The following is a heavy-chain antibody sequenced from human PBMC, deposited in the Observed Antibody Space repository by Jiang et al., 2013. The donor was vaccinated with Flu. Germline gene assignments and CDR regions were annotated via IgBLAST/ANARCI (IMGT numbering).Heavy chain of an antibody. J-gene: IGHJ4*02. CDR1: GGTFSSYA. CDR2: IIPIFGTA. CDR3: AGGYCTNGVCTSPFDY. D-gene: IGHD2-8*01. V-gene: IGHV1-69*01. Sequence: SVKVSCKASGGTFSSYAISWVRQAPGQGLEWMGGIIPIFGTANYAQKFQGRVTITADESTSTAYMELSSLRSEDTAVYYCAGGYCTNGVCTSPFDYWGQGTLVTVSS.